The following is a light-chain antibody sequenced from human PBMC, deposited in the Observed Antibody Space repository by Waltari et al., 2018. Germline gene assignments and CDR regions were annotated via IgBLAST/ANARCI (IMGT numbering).Light chain of an antibody. V-gene: IGKV3D-20*01. CDR3: QQYGSSPRT. CDR2: GAS. J-gene: IGKJ1*01. CDR1: QSVSSSY. Sequence: EIVLTQSPATLSLSPGERATLSCGASQSVSSSYLAWYQQKPGLAPRLLIYGASSRATGIPDRFSGSGSGTDFTLTISRLEPEDFAVYYGQQYGSSPRTFGQGTKVEIK.